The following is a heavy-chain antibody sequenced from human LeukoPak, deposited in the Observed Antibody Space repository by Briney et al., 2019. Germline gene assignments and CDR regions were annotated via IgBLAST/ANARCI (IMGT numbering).Heavy chain of an antibody. J-gene: IGHJ4*02. D-gene: IGHD2-15*01. CDR1: GGSFSGYY. CDR3: AACPWGRGSCFFDY. Sequence: PSETLSLTCAVYGGSFSGYYWSWIRQPPGKGLEWIGEINHSGSTNYNPSLKSRVTISVDTSKNQFSLKLSSVTAADTAVYYCAACPWGRGSCFFDYWGQGTLVTVSS. V-gene: IGHV4-34*01. CDR2: INHSGST.